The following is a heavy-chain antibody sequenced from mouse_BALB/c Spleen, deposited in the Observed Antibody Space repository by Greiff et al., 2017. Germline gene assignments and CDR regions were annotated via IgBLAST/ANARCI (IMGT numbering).Heavy chain of an antibody. CDR1: GFTFSSFG. Sequence: EVQVVESGGGLVQPGGSRKLSCAASGFTFSSFGMHWVRQAPEKGLEWVAYISSGSSTIYYADTVKGRFTISRDNPKNTLFLQMTSLRSEDTAMYYCARWQALAYWGQGTLVTVSA. CDR2: ISSGSSTI. V-gene: IGHV5-17*02. CDR3: ARWQALAY. J-gene: IGHJ3*01. D-gene: IGHD3-2*02.